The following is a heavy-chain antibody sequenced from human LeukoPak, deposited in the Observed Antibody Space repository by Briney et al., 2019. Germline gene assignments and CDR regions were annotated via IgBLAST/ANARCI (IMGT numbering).Heavy chain of an antibody. J-gene: IGHJ4*02. V-gene: IGHV3-48*01. CDR3: ARDYSTVTTFFDY. Sequence: PGGSLRLSCAASGFTFRTYNMNWVRQAPGKGLEWVSYITSGGTTIYYADSVKGRFTISRDNAKNSLYLQMNSLRAEDTAVYYCARDYSTVTTFFDYWGQGTLDTVSS. CDR1: GFTFRTYN. CDR2: ITSGGTTI. D-gene: IGHD4-17*01.